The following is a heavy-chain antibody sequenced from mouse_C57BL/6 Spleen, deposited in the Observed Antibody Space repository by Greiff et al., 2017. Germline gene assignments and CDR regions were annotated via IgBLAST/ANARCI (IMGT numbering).Heavy chain of an antibody. Sequence: VQLMESGAELVRPGTSVKVSCKASGYALTNYLIEWVKQRPGQGLEWIGVINPGSGGTNYNEKFQGKATLTAAKSSSTAYLQLRSLTSEAPAVYFCARVELCHYGGRGATARDYWGQGTSVTVAS. CDR3: ARVELCHYGGRGATARDY. J-gene: IGHJ4*01. CDR2: INPGSGGT. D-gene: IGHD1-1*02. V-gene: IGHV1-54*01. CDR1: GYALTNYL.